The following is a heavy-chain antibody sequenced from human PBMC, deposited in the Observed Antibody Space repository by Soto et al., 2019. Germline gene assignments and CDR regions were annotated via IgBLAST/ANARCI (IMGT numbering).Heavy chain of an antibody. Sequence: QVQLVQSGAEVKKPGSSVKVSCKASGDTFDIYGFNWVRQAPGQGLEWMGVIIPIFETPDYAEKFQGRLSITADKATSTAYMELGSLTSEDTAVYYCARGGIHFYDSSRHAFDSWGQGTLISVTS. V-gene: IGHV1-69*06. CDR3: ARGGIHFYDSSRHAFDS. CDR2: IIPIFETP. J-gene: IGHJ4*02. D-gene: IGHD3-22*01. CDR1: GDTFDIYG.